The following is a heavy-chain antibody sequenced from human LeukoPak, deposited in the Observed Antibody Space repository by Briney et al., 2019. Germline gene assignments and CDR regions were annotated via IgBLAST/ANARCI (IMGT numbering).Heavy chain of an antibody. CDR2: ISGSGGST. J-gene: IGHJ4*02. Sequence: TGGSLRLSCAVSGFTFSDAWMSWVRQAPGKGLEWVSAISGSGGSTNHADSVKGRFTISRDNSKNTLHLQMSSLRAEDTAVYYCARGRPSSGWSPFDYWGQGTLVTVSS. V-gene: IGHV3-23*01. CDR1: GFTFSDAW. D-gene: IGHD6-19*01. CDR3: ARGRPSSGWSPFDY.